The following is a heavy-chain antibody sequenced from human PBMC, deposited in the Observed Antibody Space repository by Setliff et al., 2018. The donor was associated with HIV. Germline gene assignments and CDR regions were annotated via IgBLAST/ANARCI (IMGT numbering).Heavy chain of an antibody. V-gene: IGHV4-4*02. Sequence: SETLSLTCAVSGGSISSGNWWSWVRQPPGKVLEWIGEIYHSGSTNYNPSLKSRVTISVDKSKNQFTLKLSSVTAADTAVYYCASLTRGYSGYDSARAFDYWGQGTLVTVSS. J-gene: IGHJ4*02. CDR2: IYHSGST. D-gene: IGHD5-12*01. CDR3: ASLTRGYSGYDSARAFDY. CDR1: GGSISSGNW.